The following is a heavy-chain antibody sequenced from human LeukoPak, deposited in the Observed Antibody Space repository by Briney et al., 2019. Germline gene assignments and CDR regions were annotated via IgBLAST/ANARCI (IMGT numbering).Heavy chain of an antibody. CDR3: ARDVAGTIDY. CDR1: GFTVSDNY. CDR2: IYSGGSA. J-gene: IGHJ4*02. D-gene: IGHD1-7*01. V-gene: IGHV3-53*01. Sequence: GGSLRLSCVASGFTVSDNYMNWVRQAPGKGLEWVSVIYSGGSAYYTDSVKGRFTISRDNSKNTLYLQMSSLRAEDTAVYYCARDVAGTIDYWGQGTLVTVSS.